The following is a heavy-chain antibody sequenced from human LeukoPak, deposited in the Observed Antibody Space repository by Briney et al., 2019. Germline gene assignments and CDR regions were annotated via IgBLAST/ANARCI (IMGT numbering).Heavy chain of an antibody. CDR1: GFTFSSYE. CDR2: ISSSGSTI. CDR3: AREQIRWALYFDY. Sequence: GGSLRLSCEASGFTFSSYEMNWVRQAPGKGLEWVSYISSSGSTIYYADSVKGRFTISRDNAKNSLYLQMNSLRAEDTAVYYCAREQIRWALYFDYWGQGTLVTVSS. D-gene: IGHD4-23*01. V-gene: IGHV3-48*03. J-gene: IGHJ4*02.